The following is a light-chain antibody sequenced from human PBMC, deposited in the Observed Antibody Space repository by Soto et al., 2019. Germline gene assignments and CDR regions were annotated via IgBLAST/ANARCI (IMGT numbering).Light chain of an antibody. V-gene: IGKV3-20*01. CDR1: QSVSSSF. J-gene: IGKJ1*01. CDR2: GAS. Sequence: EIVLTQSPGSLSLSPGERAILSCTASQSVSSSFLAWYQQKPGQTPRLLIHGASSRATGIPDRFSGSGSGTDFTLTISRLEPEDFAVYYCQQYGSSPTWTFGQGTKVEIK. CDR3: QQYGSSPTWT.